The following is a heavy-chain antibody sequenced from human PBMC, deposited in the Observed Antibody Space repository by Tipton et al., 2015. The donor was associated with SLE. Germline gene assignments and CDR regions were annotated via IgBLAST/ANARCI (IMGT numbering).Heavy chain of an antibody. V-gene: IGHV3-48*04. CDR2: ISSTSTTI. CDR3: ARASTSLFDY. J-gene: IGHJ4*02. CDR1: GFTFSSYS. Sequence: SLRLSCAASGFTFSSYSMNWVRQAPGKGLEWVSYISSTSTTIHYADSVKGRFTFSRDNAKNTLYLEMNNLRAEDTAVYYCARASTSLFDYWGQGTLVTVSS. D-gene: IGHD1-1*01.